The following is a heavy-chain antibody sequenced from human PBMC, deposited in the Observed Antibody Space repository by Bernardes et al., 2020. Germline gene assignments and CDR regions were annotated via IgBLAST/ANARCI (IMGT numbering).Heavy chain of an antibody. D-gene: IGHD3-10*01. CDR1: GFTFSRHW. J-gene: IGHJ4*02. CDR3: ASRGHYGSGSFDY. V-gene: IGHV3-7*03. Sequence: GGSLRLSCAASGFTFSRHWMSWVRQAPGKGLEWVANIKQDGSEKKYVDSVKGRFTISRDNAKNSLYLQMNNLRGEDTAVFYCASRGHYGSGSFDYWGQGTLVTVSS. CDR2: IKQDGSEK.